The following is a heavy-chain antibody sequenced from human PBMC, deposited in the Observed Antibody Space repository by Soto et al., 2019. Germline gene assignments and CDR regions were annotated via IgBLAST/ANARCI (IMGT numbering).Heavy chain of an antibody. CDR3: ARDSSSWPPYYYYGMDV. CDR1: GGTFSSYA. Sequence: SVKVSCKASGGTFSSYAISWVRQAPGQGLEWMGGIIPIFGTANYAQKFQGRVTITADESTSTAYMELSSLRSEDTAVYYCARDSSSWPPYYYYGMDVWGQGTTVTVSS. CDR2: IIPIFGTA. J-gene: IGHJ6*02. V-gene: IGHV1-69*13. D-gene: IGHD6-13*01.